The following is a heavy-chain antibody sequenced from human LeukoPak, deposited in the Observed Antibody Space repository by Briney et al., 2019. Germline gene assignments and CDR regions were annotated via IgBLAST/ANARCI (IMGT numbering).Heavy chain of an antibody. CDR1: GFTFSSYW. CDR2: ISYDGSNK. J-gene: IGHJ6*03. CDR3: ARDAVALRPYYYYYYMDV. Sequence: GGSLRLSCAASGFTFSSYWMSWVRQAPGKGLEWVAIISYDGSNKYYADSVKGRFTISRDNSKNTLYLQMNSLRAEDTAVYYCARDAVALRPYYYYYYMDVWGKGTTVTISS. V-gene: IGHV3-30*03. D-gene: IGHD4-23*01.